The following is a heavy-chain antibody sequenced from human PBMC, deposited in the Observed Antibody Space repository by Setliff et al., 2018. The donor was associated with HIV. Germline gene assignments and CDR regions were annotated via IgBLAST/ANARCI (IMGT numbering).Heavy chain of an antibody. V-gene: IGHV4-59*01. CDR2: VYHNGYT. CDR1: GGSIINYY. J-gene: IGHJ4*02. CDR3: ARIPPYASGRGGFDS. D-gene: IGHD2-2*01. Sequence: SETLSLTCTVSGGSIINYYWSWIRQPPGKGLEWIAYVYHNGYTSYNPSLKSRVTLSVDTSKNQFSLNLRSATAADTAVYYCARIPPYASGRGGFDSRGQGTLVTVS.